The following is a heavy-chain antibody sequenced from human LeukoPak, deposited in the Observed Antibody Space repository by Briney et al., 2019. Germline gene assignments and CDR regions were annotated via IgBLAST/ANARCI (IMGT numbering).Heavy chain of an antibody. CDR3: ARGGGWLHY. CDR2: TYYRSKWYN. Sequence: SQTLSLTCAISGDSVSSNSAAWNWIRQSPSRGLEWLGRTYYRSKWYNGYAPSVIGRIIINADTSKNQFSLQLNSVTPEDTAVYYCARGGGWLHYWGQGTLVTVSS. D-gene: IGHD6-19*01. V-gene: IGHV6-1*01. J-gene: IGHJ4*02. CDR1: GDSVSSNSAA.